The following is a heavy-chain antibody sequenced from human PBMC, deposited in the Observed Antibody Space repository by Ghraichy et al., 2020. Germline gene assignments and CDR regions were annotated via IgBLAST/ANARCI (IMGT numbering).Heavy chain of an antibody. V-gene: IGHV3-48*02. CDR2: ISSSSSTI. D-gene: IGHD3-3*01. CDR1: GFTFSSYS. CDR3: ATSRDFWSGLRPFDP. J-gene: IGHJ5*02. Sequence: GGSLRLSCAASGFTFSSYSMNWVRQAPGKGLEWVSYISSSSSTIYYADSVKGRFTISRDNAKNSLYLQMNSLRDEDTAVYYCATSRDFWSGLRPFDPWGQGTLVTVSS.